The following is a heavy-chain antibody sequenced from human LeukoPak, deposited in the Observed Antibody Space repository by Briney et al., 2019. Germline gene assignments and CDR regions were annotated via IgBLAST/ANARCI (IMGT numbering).Heavy chain of an antibody. CDR3: AKDGAAAGGGLDH. V-gene: IGHV3-53*01. CDR2: IYSGGLT. J-gene: IGHJ4*02. CDR1: GFDVSSKF. Sequence: GGSLRLSCAASGFDVSSKFMTWVRQAPGKGLEWVSVIYSGGLTFYADSVQGRFTSSRDNSKNTVYLHMNDLKADDTAVYYCAKDGAAAGGGLDHWGQGTLVIVSS. D-gene: IGHD6-13*01.